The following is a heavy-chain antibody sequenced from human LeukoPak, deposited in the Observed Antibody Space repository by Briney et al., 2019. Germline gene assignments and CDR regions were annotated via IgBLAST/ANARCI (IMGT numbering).Heavy chain of an antibody. V-gene: IGHV4-34*01. D-gene: IGHD3-10*01. CDR1: GGSFSGYY. J-gene: IGHJ6*03. CDR3: ARLGSVGYYNYQYMDI. CDR2: INDIGNT. Sequence: SETLSLTCAVYGGSFSGYYWSWIRQTPGRGLEWIGEINDIGNTNYDPSLRSRVTISVDTSKNQFSLSLTSATAADTAVYFCARLGSVGYYNYQYMDIWGNGTTVTVSS.